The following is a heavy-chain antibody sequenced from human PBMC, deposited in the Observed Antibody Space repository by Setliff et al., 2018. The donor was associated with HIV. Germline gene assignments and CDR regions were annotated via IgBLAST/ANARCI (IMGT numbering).Heavy chain of an antibody. CDR2: MYYTGSA. Sequence: SETLSLTCTVSGGSTDSGSYYWAWIRQPPGKGLEWIGSMYYTGSAYYNPSRKSRVTISIDTSKNQFSLKLNSVTAADTAMYYCARDGGSSGWYFVLGYSDYWGPGTLVTVSS. D-gene: IGHD6-19*01. V-gene: IGHV4-39*02. CDR1: GGSTDSGSYY. J-gene: IGHJ4*02. CDR3: ARDGGSSGWYFVLGYSDY.